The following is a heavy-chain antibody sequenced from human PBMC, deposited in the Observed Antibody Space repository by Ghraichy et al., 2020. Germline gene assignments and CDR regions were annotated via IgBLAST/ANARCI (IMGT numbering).Heavy chain of an antibody. Sequence: GSLRLSCAASGFTFSSYSMNWVRQAPGKGLEWVSSISSSSSYIYYADSVKGRFTISRDNAKNSLYLQMNSLRAEDTAVYYCARDNRAAASKRSNWFDPWGQGTLVTVSS. CDR1: GFTFSSYS. J-gene: IGHJ5*02. CDR3: ARDNRAAASKRSNWFDP. CDR2: ISSSSSYI. D-gene: IGHD6-13*01. V-gene: IGHV3-21*01.